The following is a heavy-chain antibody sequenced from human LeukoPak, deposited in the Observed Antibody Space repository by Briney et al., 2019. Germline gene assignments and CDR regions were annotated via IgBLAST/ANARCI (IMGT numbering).Heavy chain of an antibody. V-gene: IGHV1-69*01. CDR1: GCTISSYV. CDR3: ARARNYYYDTSRSQAFDY. D-gene: IGHD3-22*01. CDR2: IIPIFITA. Sequence: GSSVKVSCKASGCTISSYVISWVRQAPGQGLESMGGIIPIFITATYAQKFQGRVTITADESTSTAYMELSSLRSEDTAVYYCARARNYYYDTSRSQAFDYWGQGTLVTVSS. J-gene: IGHJ4*02.